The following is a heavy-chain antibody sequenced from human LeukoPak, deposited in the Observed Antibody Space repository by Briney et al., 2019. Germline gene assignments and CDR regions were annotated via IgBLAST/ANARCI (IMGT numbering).Heavy chain of an antibody. CDR1: GGSFSGYY. V-gene: IGHV4-34*01. J-gene: IGHJ4*02. CDR2: INHSEST. CDR3: ASLNDFGYYFDY. Sequence: SETLSLTCAVYGGSFSGYYWSWIRQPPGKGLEWIGEINHSESTNYNPSRKSRVTISVDTSKNQFSLKLSSVTAADTAVYYCASLNDFGYYFDYWGQGTLVTVSS. D-gene: IGHD3-3*01.